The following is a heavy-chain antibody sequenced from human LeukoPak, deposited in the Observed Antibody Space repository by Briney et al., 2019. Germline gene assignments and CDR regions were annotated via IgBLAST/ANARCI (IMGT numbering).Heavy chain of an antibody. D-gene: IGHD5-18*01. CDR3: VRGGGYSYSYGYFDN. Sequence: GGSLRLSCAASGFTVSSNYMSWVRQAPGKGLEWVSSIYSGGGTYYADSVKGRFTISRDNSKNTLYLQMNSLRAEDTAVYYCVRGGGYSYSYGYFDNWGQGTLVTVSS. CDR1: GFTVSSNY. V-gene: IGHV3-53*01. CDR2: IYSGGGT. J-gene: IGHJ4*02.